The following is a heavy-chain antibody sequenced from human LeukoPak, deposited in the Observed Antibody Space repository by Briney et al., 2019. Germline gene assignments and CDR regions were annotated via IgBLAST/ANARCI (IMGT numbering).Heavy chain of an antibody. Sequence: PGGSLRLSCAASGFTFSSYAMHSVRQAPGKGLEWEAVISYGGSNKYYADSVKGRFTISRDNSKNTLYLQMNSLRTEDTAVYYCARGNFTNYYDSSGYSETFDYWGQGTLVTVSS. CDR3: ARGNFTNYYDSSGYSETFDY. CDR2: ISYGGSNK. CDR1: GFTFSSYA. V-gene: IGHV3-30*01. D-gene: IGHD3-22*01. J-gene: IGHJ4*02.